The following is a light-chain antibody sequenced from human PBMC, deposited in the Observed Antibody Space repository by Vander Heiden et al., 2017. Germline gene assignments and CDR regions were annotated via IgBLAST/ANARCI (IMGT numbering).Light chain of an antibody. J-gene: IGLJ2*01. CDR1: SSDVGGYIY. V-gene: IGLV2-11*01. Sequence: QSALTQPRSVSGSPGQSVTISCTGTSSDVGGYIYVSWYQQHPGKAPKFMIYDVSKRPSGVPDRFSGSKSGNTASLTISGLQAEDEAEYYCCSYAGSYHVVFGGGTKLTVL. CDR2: DVS. CDR3: CSYAGSYHVV.